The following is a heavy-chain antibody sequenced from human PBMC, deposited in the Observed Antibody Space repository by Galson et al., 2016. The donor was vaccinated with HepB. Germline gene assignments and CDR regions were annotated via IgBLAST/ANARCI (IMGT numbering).Heavy chain of an antibody. CDR3: ATSPRNDYGGAWYFDL. J-gene: IGHJ2*01. Sequence: SLRLSCAASGFTFSNYGMSWVRQAPGKGLEWVSYISYSSGTIYYADSVTGRFTISRNNDKNSLYLQMNSLRDEDTAVYYCATSPRNDYGGAWYFDLWGRGTLVAVSS. V-gene: IGHV3-48*02. D-gene: IGHD4-17*01. CDR2: ISYSSGTI. CDR1: GFTFSNYG.